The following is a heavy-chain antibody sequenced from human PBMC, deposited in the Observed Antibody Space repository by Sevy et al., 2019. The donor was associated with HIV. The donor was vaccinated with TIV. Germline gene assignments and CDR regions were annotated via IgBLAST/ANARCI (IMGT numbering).Heavy chain of an antibody. Sequence: GGSLRLSCAASGFTFRSYAMSWVRQAPGKGLEWVSTISGSGGSSGRTHYADSVKGRFTVSRDNSENTLYLQMNSLRAEDTAVYYCAKDGFTLTTDYYFDYWGQGTLVTVSS. D-gene: IGHD4-17*01. CDR3: AKDGFTLTTDYYFDY. J-gene: IGHJ4*02. CDR2: ISGSGGSSGRT. CDR1: GFTFRSYA. V-gene: IGHV3-23*01.